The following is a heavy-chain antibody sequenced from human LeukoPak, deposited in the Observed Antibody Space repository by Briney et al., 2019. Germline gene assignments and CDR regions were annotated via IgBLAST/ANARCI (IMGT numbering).Heavy chain of an antibody. CDR2: INPSDGST. Sequence: ASVKVSCKASGYTFTSYYMHWVRQAPGQGLEWMGIINPSDGSTSYVEKFQGRVTMTRDTSTSTVYMELSSLRSEDTAVYYCARDLGLRGVTNWFDSWGQGTLVTVSS. D-gene: IGHD3-10*01. J-gene: IGHJ5*01. CDR3: ARDLGLRGVTNWFDS. V-gene: IGHV1-46*01. CDR1: GYTFTSYY.